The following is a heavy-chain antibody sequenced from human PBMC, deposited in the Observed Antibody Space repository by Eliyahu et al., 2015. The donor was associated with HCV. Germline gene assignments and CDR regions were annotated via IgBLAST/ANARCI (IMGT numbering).Heavy chain of an antibody. CDR3: AKDLVGLRYFDLGEFGPPVY. CDR2: ISGSGGST. D-gene: IGHD3-9*01. Sequence: EVQLLESGGGLVQPGGXLRLSCXASGFXFXXXAXXWVRQAPGKGLEWVSAISGSGGSTYYADSVKGRFTISRDNSKNTLYLQMNSLRAEDTAVYYCAKDLVGLRYFDLGEFGPPVYWGQGTLVTVSS. J-gene: IGHJ4*02. CDR1: GFXFXXXA. V-gene: IGHV3-23*01.